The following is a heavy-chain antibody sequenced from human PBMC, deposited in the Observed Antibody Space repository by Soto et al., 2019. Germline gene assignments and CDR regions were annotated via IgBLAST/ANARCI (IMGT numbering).Heavy chain of an antibody. Sequence: PSDTLSLTCAVSGGSISIGGYSWSWIRQPPGKGLEWIGYIYHSGSTYYNPSLKSRVTISVDRSKNQFSLKLSSVTAADTAVYYCARAVAAAGTPFDYWGQGTLVTVSS. CDR1: GGSISIGGYS. D-gene: IGHD6-13*01. CDR3: ARAVAAAGTPFDY. V-gene: IGHV4-30-2*01. CDR2: IYHSGST. J-gene: IGHJ4*02.